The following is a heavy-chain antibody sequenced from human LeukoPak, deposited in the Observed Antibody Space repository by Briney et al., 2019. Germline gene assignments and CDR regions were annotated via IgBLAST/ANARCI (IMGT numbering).Heavy chain of an antibody. V-gene: IGHV4-59*01. CDR2: IYYSGST. J-gene: IGHJ3*02. D-gene: IGHD2-2*01. CDR3: ETESPVVPAAYDAFDI. CDR1: GGSISSYY. Sequence: SETLSLTCTVSGGSISSYYWSWIRQPPGKGLEWIGYIYYSGSTNYNPSLKSRVTISVDTSKNQFSLKLSSLTAADTAVYYCETESPVVPAAYDAFDIWGQGTMVTVSS.